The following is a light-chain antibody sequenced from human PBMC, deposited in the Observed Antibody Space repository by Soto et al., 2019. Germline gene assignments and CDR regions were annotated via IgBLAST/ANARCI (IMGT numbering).Light chain of an antibody. V-gene: IGKV1-39*01. J-gene: IGKJ1*01. CDR1: QTIINY. CDR2: AAS. CDR3: QESYTTPGT. Sequence: DVQMTQSPSSLSASVGDRVTITCRSSQTIINYLNWYQQKPGRAPQLLIYAASSLQSGFPSRFSGSGSGTDFTLTITSLQPEDFATYYCQESYTTPGTFGQGTKVEIK.